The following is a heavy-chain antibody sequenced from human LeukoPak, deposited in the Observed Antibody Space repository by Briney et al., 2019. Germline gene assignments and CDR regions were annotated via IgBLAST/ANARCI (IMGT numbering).Heavy chain of an antibody. CDR3: ARTRWYYGSGSYYNPYNWFDP. Sequence: ASVKVSCKASGYTFTGYYMHWVRQAPGQGLEWMGWINPNGGGTNYAQKFQGRVTMTRDTSISTAYMELSRLRSDDTAVYYCARTRWYYGSGSYYNPYNWFDPWGQGTLVTVSS. J-gene: IGHJ5*02. V-gene: IGHV1-2*02. CDR1: GYTFTGYY. CDR2: INPNGGGT. D-gene: IGHD3-10*01.